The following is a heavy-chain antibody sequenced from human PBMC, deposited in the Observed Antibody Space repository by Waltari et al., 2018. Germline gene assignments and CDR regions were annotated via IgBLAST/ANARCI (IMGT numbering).Heavy chain of an antibody. CDR3: ARRSRFSGSPLGH. CDR2: ISTSGNSA. Sequence: EVQLVESGGGLVQPGGSLRLSCATSGFHFKSYEMNWVRQAPGKGLEWVSYISTSGNSANSADSVKGRFSISRDNAKNSVDLQMNSLRAEDTAVYYCARRSRFSGSPLGHWGQGSLVIVSS. V-gene: IGHV3-48*03. J-gene: IGHJ1*01. D-gene: IGHD1-26*01. CDR1: GFHFKSYE.